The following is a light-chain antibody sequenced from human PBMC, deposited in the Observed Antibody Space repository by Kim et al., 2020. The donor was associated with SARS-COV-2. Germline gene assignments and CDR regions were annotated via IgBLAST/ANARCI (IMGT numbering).Light chain of an antibody. J-gene: IGLJ2*01. CDR2: EVS. V-gene: IGLV2-23*02. CDR3: CSCAASSTFVL. Sequence: SITISCSGRSRDGGADSLVSWYQQHPGKGPKVVIYEVSKRPSGVSNRFSGSKSGNTASLTISGLQAEDEADYYCCSCAASSTFVLFGGGTQLTVL. CDR1: SRDGGADSL.